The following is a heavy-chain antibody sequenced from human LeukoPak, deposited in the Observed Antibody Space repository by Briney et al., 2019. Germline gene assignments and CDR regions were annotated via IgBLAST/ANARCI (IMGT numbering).Heavy chain of an antibody. CDR1: GFTFSNYA. V-gene: IGHV3-23*01. CDR2: ITNGAAGT. Sequence: GSLRLSCAASGFTFSNYAMTWVRQAPGQGLEWVSTITNGAAGTFYADSVKGRFSISRDNSKNTLYLQMNSLRAEDTAVYYCAKFDEYCSSTSCTGYFDHWGLGTLVTVSS. CDR3: AKFDEYCSSTSCTGYFDH. D-gene: IGHD2-2*01. J-gene: IGHJ4*02.